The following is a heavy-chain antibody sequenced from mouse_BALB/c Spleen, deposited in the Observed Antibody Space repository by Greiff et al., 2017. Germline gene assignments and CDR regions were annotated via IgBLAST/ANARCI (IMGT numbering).Heavy chain of an antibody. CDR1: GYSITSDYA. CDR2: ISYSGST. Sequence: DVKLVESGPGLVKPSQSLSLTCTVTGYSITSDYAWNWIRQFPGNKLEWMGYISYSGSTSYNPSLKSRISITRDTSKNQFFLQLNSVTTEDTATYYCARSYGNYDAMDYWGQGTSVTVSS. J-gene: IGHJ4*01. D-gene: IGHD2-1*01. V-gene: IGHV3-2*02. CDR3: ARSYGNYDAMDY.